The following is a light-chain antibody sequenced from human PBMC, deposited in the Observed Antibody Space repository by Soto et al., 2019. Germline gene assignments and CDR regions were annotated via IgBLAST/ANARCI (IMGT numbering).Light chain of an antibody. V-gene: IGLV2-11*01. J-gene: IGLJ1*01. CDR2: DVS. CDR3: CSYAGGPYV. CDR1: SSDVGGYNY. Sequence: QSALTQPRSVSASPGQSVAISCTGTSSDVGGYNYVSWYQQHPGKAPKLMIYDVSKRPSGVPDRFSGSKSGNTASLTISGLQAEDEADYYCCSYAGGPYVFGTGTKVTV.